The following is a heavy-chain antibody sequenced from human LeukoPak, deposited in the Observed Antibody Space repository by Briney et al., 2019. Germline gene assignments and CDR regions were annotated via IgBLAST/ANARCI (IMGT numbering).Heavy chain of an antibody. CDR3: ARDYDGSGSCKD. D-gene: IGHD3-10*01. V-gene: IGHV3-30-3*01. J-gene: IGHJ4*02. CDR2: ISYDGSNK. CDR1: GFTFSSYA. Sequence: PGGSLRLSCAASGFTFSSYAMHWVRQAPGEGLEWVAVISYDGSNKYYADSVKGRLTISRDNSKNALYLQVNSLRAEDTAVYYCARDYDGSGSCKDWGQGTLVTVSS.